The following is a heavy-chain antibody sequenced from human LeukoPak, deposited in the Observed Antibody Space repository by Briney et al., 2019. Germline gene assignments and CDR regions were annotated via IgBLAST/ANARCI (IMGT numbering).Heavy chain of an antibody. V-gene: IGHV1-18*01. D-gene: IGHD6-19*01. J-gene: IGHJ4*02. CDR1: GYTFSSYG. CDR2: ISAYNGNT. Sequence: ASVKVSCKASGYTFSSYGMSWVRQAPGQGLEWMGWISAYNGNTNYAQKFQDRVTMTADTSTSTAYMELRSLRSDDTAVYYCAREGAVAGDGDFDYWGQGTLVTVSS. CDR3: AREGAVAGDGDFDY.